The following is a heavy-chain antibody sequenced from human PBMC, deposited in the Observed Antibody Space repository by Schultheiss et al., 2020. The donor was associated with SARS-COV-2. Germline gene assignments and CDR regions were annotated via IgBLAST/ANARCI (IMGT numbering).Heavy chain of an antibody. CDR1: GFTFSSYS. V-gene: IGHV3-21*04. D-gene: IGHD2/OR15-2a*01. Sequence: GGSLRLSCAASGFTFSSYSMNWVRQAPGKGLEWVSSISSSSSYIYYADSVKGRFTISRDNAKNSLYLQMNSLRAEDTALYYCAKDKSTDNYYFDYWGQGTLVTVSS. CDR3: AKDKSTDNYYFDY. J-gene: IGHJ4*02. CDR2: ISSSSSYI.